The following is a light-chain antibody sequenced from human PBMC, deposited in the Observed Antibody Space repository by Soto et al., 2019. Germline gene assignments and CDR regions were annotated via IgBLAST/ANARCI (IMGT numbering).Light chain of an antibody. V-gene: IGKV3-20*01. CDR3: QQYGSSGT. CDR2: GAS. CDR1: KSVSNNY. Sequence: PGARATLSCRASKSVSNNYXAWXXQXPXXXPXXLIYGASNRATCIPDRFSGSGSGTDFTLTISRLEPEDFAVYYCQQYGSSGTFGQGNKVDI. J-gene: IGKJ1*01.